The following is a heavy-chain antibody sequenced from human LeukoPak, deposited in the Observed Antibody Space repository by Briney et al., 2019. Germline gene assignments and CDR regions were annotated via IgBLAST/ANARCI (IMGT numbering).Heavy chain of an antibody. CDR3: ARLQGRGDNYLDY. J-gene: IGHJ4*02. CDR2: VSYSGSS. Sequence: SETLFLTCTVSGGSISNYYWSWFRQPPAKRPEWMGYVSYSGSSNSNPSLKSRVTISVDMSKNQFSLSLTSVTAADTAMYYCARLQGRGDNYLDYWGQGTLVTVSS. CDR1: GGSISNYY. V-gene: IGHV4-59*08. D-gene: IGHD7-27*01.